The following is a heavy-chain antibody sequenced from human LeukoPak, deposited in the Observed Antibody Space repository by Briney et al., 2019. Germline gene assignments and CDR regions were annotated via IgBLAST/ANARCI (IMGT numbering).Heavy chain of an antibody. D-gene: IGHD6-19*01. V-gene: IGHV4-59*08. Sequence: PSETLSLTCTVSGGSINSYYWSWIRQPPGKELEWIGYISDSGNTNYNPSLKSRLSISVDTSKNHFSLKLTSVTATDTAVYYCARTGDGSSGWNGDWFDHWGQGTLVTVSS. CDR2: ISDSGNT. CDR1: GGSINSYY. CDR3: ARTGDGSSGWNGDWFDH. J-gene: IGHJ5*02.